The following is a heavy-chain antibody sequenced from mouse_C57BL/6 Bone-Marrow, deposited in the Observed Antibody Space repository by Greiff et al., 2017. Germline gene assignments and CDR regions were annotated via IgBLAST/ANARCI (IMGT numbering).Heavy chain of an antibody. CDR3: ARPTVVATKGYYFDY. CDR2: IFPGSGST. CDR1: GYTFTDYY. J-gene: IGHJ2*01. V-gene: IGHV1-75*01. Sequence: QVQLKESGPELVKPGASVKISCKASGYTFTDYYINWVKQRPGQGLEWIGWIFPGSGSTYYNEKFKGKATLTVDKSSSTAYMLLSSLTSEDSAVYFCARPTVVATKGYYFDYWGQGTTLTVSS. D-gene: IGHD1-1*01.